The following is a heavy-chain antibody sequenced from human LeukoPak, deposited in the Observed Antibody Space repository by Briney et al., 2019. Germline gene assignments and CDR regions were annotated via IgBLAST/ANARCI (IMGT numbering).Heavy chain of an antibody. J-gene: IGHJ6*04. CDR3: ARVRRFGELYNYYGMDV. V-gene: IGHV4-30-4*01. Sequence: PSETLSLTCTVSGGSISSGDYYWSWIRQPPGKGLEWIGYIYYSGSTFYNPSLKSRLTISVDTSKNHFSLKLNSVTAADTAVYYCARVRRFGELYNYYGMDVWGKGTTVTVSS. D-gene: IGHD3-10*01. CDR2: IYYSGST. CDR1: GGSISSGDYY.